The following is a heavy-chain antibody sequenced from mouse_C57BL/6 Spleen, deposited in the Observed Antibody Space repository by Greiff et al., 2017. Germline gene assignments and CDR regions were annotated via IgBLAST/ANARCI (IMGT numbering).Heavy chain of an antibody. Sequence: QVQLQQPGAELVKPGASVKLSCKASGYTFTSYWMHWVKQRPGQGLEWIGMINPNSGSTNYNEKVKSKATLTVDKSSSTAYMQLSSLTSVDSAVYYCARELFDYFDYWGQGTTLTVSS. CDR2: INPNSGST. CDR1: GYTFTSYW. CDR3: ARELFDYFDY. J-gene: IGHJ2*01. V-gene: IGHV1-64*01.